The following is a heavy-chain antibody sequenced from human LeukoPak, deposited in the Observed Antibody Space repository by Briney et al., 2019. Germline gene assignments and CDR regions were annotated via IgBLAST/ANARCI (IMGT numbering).Heavy chain of an antibody. V-gene: IGHV1-18*01. J-gene: IGHJ4*02. CDR3: ARCMVYGDSNFDY. D-gene: IGHD4-17*01. CDR2: ISAYDGNT. CDR1: GYSFISHG. Sequence: ASVKVSCKASGYSFISHGISWVRQAPGQGLEWMGWISAYDGNTNYAQSLQGRVTMTTETSTSTAYMELRSLRSDDTAVYYCARCMVYGDSNFDYWGQGTLVTVSA.